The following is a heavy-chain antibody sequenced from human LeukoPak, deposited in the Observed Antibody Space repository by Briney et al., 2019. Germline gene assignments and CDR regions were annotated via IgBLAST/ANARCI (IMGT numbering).Heavy chain of an antibody. CDR3: AKDRRVYSRSWDHDY. D-gene: IGHD6-13*01. CDR1: GSTFSSYG. J-gene: IGHJ4*02. CDR2: ISYDGSNK. Sequence: GGSLRLSCAASGSTFSSYGMHWVRQAPGKGLEWVAVISYDGSNKYYADSVKGRFTISRDNSKNTLYMQMKSLRAEDTDVYYCAKDRRVYSRSWDHDYWGQGTLVTVSS. V-gene: IGHV3-30*18.